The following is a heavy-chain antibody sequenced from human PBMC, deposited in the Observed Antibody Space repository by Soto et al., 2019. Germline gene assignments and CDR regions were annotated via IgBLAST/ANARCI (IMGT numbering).Heavy chain of an antibody. CDR2: ISYEGSNK. Sequence: QVQLVESGGGVVQPGRSLRLSCAASGFTLSYYAIHWVRQAPGKGLKWVASISYEGSNKYYADSVKGRFTISRDNSKNTLILQMSSLRTEDTAVYYCARRREYRALVDWGQGTLVTVSS. D-gene: IGHD5-18*01. J-gene: IGHJ4*02. CDR1: GFTLSYYA. V-gene: IGHV3-30*15. CDR3: ARRREYRALVD.